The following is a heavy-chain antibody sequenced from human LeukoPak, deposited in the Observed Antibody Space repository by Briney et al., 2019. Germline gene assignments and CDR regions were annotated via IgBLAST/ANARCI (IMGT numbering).Heavy chain of an antibody. CDR1: GCTFTTYN. D-gene: IGHD3-22*01. Sequence: ASVKVSCKASGCTFTTYNINWVRQAPGQGLEWMGWISGYNGNTNYAQKLQGRVTMTTDTSTSTAYMELRSLKSDDTAVYYCASLKNYYDSSGYLVTDAFDIWGQGTMVTVSS. J-gene: IGHJ3*02. CDR2: ISGYNGNT. CDR3: ASLKNYYDSSGYLVTDAFDI. V-gene: IGHV1-18*01.